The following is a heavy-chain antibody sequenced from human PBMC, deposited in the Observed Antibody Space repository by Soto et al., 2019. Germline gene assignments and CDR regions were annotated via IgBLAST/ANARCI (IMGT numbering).Heavy chain of an antibody. CDR3: ARTDGDLDV. V-gene: IGHV4-39*01. CDR2: MHYSGDT. J-gene: IGHJ6*02. Sequence: PSETLSLTCSVSGGFISSSSYYWDWIRQTPGKGLEWIASMHYSGDTHYNPSLKSRVTISVDMSKNQFSLKMSYVTAADTAIYYCARTDGDLDVWGQGTTVTVSS. D-gene: IGHD4-17*01. CDR1: GGFISSSSYY.